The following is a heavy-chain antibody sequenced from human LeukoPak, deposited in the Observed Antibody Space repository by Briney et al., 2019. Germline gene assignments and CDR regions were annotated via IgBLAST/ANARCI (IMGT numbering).Heavy chain of an antibody. CDR2: ISSSGSTI. D-gene: IGHD3-9*01. J-gene: IGHJ3*02. CDR1: GFTFSDYY. CDR3: ARSRYLQDAFDI. V-gene: IGHV3-11*01. Sequence: GRSLSLSCAASGFTFSDYYMSWIRQAPGKGLEWVSYISSSGSTIYYADSVKGRFTISRDNAKNSLYLQMNSLRAEDTAVYYCARSRYLQDAFDIWGQGTMVTVSS.